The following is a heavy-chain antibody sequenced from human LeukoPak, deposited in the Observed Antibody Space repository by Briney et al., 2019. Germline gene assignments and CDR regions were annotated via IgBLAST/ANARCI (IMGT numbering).Heavy chain of an antibody. CDR2: IFHSGST. CDR3: ARVCLTGENFRGYFDY. V-gene: IGHV4-31*03. Sequence: SQTLSLTCTVSGGSIRSAAYYWGWIRQHPGKGLEWIGYIFHSGSTYYNPSLKSRLTISVDTSETQFPLRLSPMTAADTAVYYCARVCLTGENFRGYFDYWGQGILVTVSS. D-gene: IGHD2-8*02. J-gene: IGHJ4*02. CDR1: GGSIRSAAYY.